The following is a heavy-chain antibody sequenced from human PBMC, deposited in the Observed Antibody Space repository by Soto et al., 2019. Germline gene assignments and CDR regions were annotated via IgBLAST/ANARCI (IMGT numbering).Heavy chain of an antibody. CDR2: IYKSATT. CDR1: GDSISNLDYF. CDR3: ARGRYCLTGRCFPNWFDS. Sequence: SETLSLTCSVSGDSISNLDYFWAWIRQPPGQALEYIGYIYKSATTYYNPSFESRAAISVDTSKSQFSLNVTSVTAADTAVYFCARGRYCLTGRCFPNWFDSWGQGALVTVSS. J-gene: IGHJ5*01. D-gene: IGHD7-27*01. V-gene: IGHV4-30-4*01.